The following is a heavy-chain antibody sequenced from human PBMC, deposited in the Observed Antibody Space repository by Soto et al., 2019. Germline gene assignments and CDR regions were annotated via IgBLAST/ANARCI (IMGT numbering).Heavy chain of an antibody. J-gene: IGHJ6*02. D-gene: IGHD3-22*01. V-gene: IGHV3-33*01. CDR2: IWYDGSNK. CDR3: ATLHYYDSSRYPMAYYYGMDV. CDR1: GFTFSSYG. Sequence: GGSLRLSCAASGFTFSSYGMHWVRQAPGKGLEWVAVIWYDGSNKYYADSVKGRFTISRDNSKNTLYLQMNSLRAEDTAVYYCATLHYYDSSRYPMAYYYGMDVGGQGTTVTSP.